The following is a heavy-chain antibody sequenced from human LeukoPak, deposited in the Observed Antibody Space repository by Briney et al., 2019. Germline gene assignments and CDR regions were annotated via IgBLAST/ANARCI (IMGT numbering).Heavy chain of an antibody. J-gene: IGHJ6*02. CDR2: INSDGSIT. Sequence: PGGSLRLSCAASGFTFTTYWMHWVRQAPGKGLVWVSHINSDGSITSYADSVKGRFPISRDNAKNTLYLQMNSLRAEDTAVYYCARDAVDTANAVWGQGTTVTVSS. D-gene: IGHD5-18*01. CDR3: ARDAVDTANAV. CDR1: GFTFTTYW. V-gene: IGHV3-74*01.